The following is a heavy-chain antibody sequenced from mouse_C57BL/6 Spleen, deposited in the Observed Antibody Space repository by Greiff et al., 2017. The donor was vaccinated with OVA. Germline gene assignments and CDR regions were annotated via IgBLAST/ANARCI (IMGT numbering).Heavy chain of an antibody. D-gene: IGHD2-5*01. V-gene: IGHV1-69*01. J-gene: IGHJ2*01. CDR1: GYTFTSYW. CDR3: ARSGSNLDY. CDR2: IDPSDSYT. Sequence: VQLQQPGAELVMPGASVKLSCKASGYTFTSYWMHWVKQRPGQGLEWIGEIDPSDSYTNYNQKFKGKSTLTVDKSSSTAYMQLSSLTSEDSAVYYCARSGSNLDYWGQGTTLTVSS.